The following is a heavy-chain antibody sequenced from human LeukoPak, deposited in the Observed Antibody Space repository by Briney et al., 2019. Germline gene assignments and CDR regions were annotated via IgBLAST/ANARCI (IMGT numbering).Heavy chain of an antibody. V-gene: IGHV1-18*01. CDR2: ISAYNGNT. Sequence: ASVKVCCEASGYTCTSYGISWVRQAPGQGLEWMGWISAYNGNTNYAQKLQGRVTMTTDTSTSTAYMELRSLRSDDTAVYYCARDRYGDGFAHFDYWGQGALVTVSS. CDR3: ARDRYGDGFAHFDY. J-gene: IGHJ4*02. D-gene: IGHD5-24*01. CDR1: GYTCTSYG.